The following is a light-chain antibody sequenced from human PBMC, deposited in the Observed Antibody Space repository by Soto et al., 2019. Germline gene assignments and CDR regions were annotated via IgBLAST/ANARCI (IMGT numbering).Light chain of an antibody. CDR3: QHYSSSPPAIT. CDR1: QSVTSGY. J-gene: IGKJ5*01. Sequence: EMVMTRSPATPSVSQGERATVSCRASQSVTSGYLAWYQQQPNQAPRLLIYGAFYRATGIPDRFSGGESGTDFTLTISRLEPEDFAVYYCQHYSSSPPAITSGQGTRLEVK. V-gene: IGKV3-20*01. CDR2: GAF.